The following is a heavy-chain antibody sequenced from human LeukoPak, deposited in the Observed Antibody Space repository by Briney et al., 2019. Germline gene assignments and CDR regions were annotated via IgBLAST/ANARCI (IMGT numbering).Heavy chain of an antibody. V-gene: IGHV3-15*01. J-gene: IGHJ4*02. Sequence: GGSLRLSCAASGFTFINAWMAWSRQAPGKGLEWVGRIKAKAHGGTIEYAAPVKGRLTISRDDSKNTLYIQMNSLKTEDTAVYYCTTDGVGVEGATYDNWGQGTLVSVSS. CDR3: TTDGVGVEGATYDN. D-gene: IGHD1-26*01. CDR1: GFTFINAW. CDR2: IKAKAHGGTI.